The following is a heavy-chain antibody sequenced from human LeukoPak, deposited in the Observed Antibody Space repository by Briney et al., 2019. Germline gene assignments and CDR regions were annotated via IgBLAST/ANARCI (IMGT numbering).Heavy chain of an antibody. CDR2: VKPKGGDS. J-gene: IGHJ3*02. Sequence: ASVKVSCKASGYTFTNYHMHWVRQAPGQGLEWLGLVKPKGGDSDFVQKFRGRVTVTTDVSTTTIHMELSNLGSDDTAVYYCARDRGVPGPGNALDIWGQGTMVTVSS. D-gene: IGHD2-8*01. V-gene: IGHV1-2*06. CDR3: ARDRGVPGPGNALDI. CDR1: GYTFTNYH.